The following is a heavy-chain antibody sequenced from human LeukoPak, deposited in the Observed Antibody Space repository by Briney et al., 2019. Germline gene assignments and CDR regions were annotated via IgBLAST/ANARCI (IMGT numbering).Heavy chain of an antibody. CDR1: GFTFSNYW. D-gene: IGHD4-17*01. J-gene: IGHJ4*02. V-gene: IGHV3-74*01. CDR3: ARVPNDYGDSHMDY. CDR2: INSDGSST. Sequence: SGGSLRLSCAASGFTFSNYWMHWVRQAPGKGLVWVSRINSDGSSTNYADSVKGRFTISRDNAKNTLYLQMSSLRVEDTAIYYCARVPNDYGDSHMDYWGQGTLVTVSS.